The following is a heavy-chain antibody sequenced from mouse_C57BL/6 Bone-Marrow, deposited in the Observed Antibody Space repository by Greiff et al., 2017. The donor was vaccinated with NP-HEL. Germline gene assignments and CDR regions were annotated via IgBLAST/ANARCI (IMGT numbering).Heavy chain of an antibody. CDR3: ARFYAMDY. V-gene: IGHV1-82*01. Sequence: VKLQQSGPELVKPGASVKISCKASGYAFSSSWMNWVKQRPGKGLEWIGRIYPGDGDTNYNGKFKGKATLTADKSSSTAYMQLSSLTSEDSAVYFCARFYAMDYWGQGTSVTVSS. CDR2: IYPGDGDT. CDR1: GYAFSSSW. J-gene: IGHJ4*01.